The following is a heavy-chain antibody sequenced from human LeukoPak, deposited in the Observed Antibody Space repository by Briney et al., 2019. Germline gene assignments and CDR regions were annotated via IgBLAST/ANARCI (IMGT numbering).Heavy chain of an antibody. Sequence: PGGSLGLSCAASGFTFSSYWMSWVRQAPGKGLEWVANIKQDGSEKYYVDSVKGRFTISRDNAKNSLYLQMNSLRAEDTAVYYCARVGRYFDWLPGDYYYYMDVWGKGTTVTISS. V-gene: IGHV3-7*01. CDR1: GFTFSSYW. D-gene: IGHD3-9*01. J-gene: IGHJ6*03. CDR3: ARVGRYFDWLPGDYYYYMDV. CDR2: IKQDGSEK.